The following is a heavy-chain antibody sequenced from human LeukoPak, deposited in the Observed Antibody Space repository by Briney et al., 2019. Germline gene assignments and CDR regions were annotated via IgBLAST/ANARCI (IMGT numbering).Heavy chain of an antibody. CDR1: GGSISSSSYY. CDR2: IYYSGST. Sequence: SETLSLTCTVSGGSISSSSYYWGWIRQPPGKGLEWIGSIYYSGSTYYNPSLKSRVTISVDTSKNQFSLKLSSVTAADTAVYYCASWPSSGSYYFEYFQHWGQGTLVTVSS. J-gene: IGHJ1*01. V-gene: IGHV4-39*07. D-gene: IGHD1-26*01. CDR3: ASWPSSGSYYFEYFQH.